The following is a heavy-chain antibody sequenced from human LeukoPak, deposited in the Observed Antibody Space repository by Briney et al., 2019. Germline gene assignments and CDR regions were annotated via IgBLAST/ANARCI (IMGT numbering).Heavy chain of an antibody. V-gene: IGHV4-59*08. Sequence: SETLSLTCTVSGGSISSYYWSWIRQPPGKGLEWIGYIYYSGSTNYNPSLKSRVTISVDTSKNQFSLKLSSVTAADTAVYYCARSGYRYGLVDYWGQGTLVTVSS. CDR3: ARSGYRYGLVDY. D-gene: IGHD5-18*01. J-gene: IGHJ4*02. CDR2: IYYSGST. CDR1: GGSISSYY.